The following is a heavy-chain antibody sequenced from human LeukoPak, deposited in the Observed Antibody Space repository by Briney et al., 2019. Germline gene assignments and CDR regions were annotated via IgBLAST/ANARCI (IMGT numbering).Heavy chain of an antibody. V-gene: IGHV3-23*01. CDR1: GFTLGNSW. D-gene: IGHD1-26*01. J-gene: IGHJ4*02. CDR3: AKDSSSGTYFDY. Sequence: GGSLRLSCAASGFTLGNSWVRWVRQAPGKGLEWVSAISGSGGSTYYADSVKGRFTISRDNSKNTLYLQLKSLRAEDTAVYYCAKDSSSGTYFDYWGQGTLVTVSS. CDR2: ISGSGGST.